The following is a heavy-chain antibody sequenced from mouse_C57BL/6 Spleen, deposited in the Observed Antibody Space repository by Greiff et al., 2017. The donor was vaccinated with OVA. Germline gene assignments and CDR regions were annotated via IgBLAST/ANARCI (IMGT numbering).Heavy chain of an antibody. Sequence: DVKLVESEGGLVQPGSSMKLSCTASGFTFSDYYMAWVRQVPEKGLEWVANINYDGSSTYYLDSLKSRFIISRDNAKNILYLQMSSLKSEDTATYYCARANYYDYVLFAYWGQGTLVTVSA. V-gene: IGHV5-16*01. CDR2: INYDGSST. CDR1: GFTFSDYY. D-gene: IGHD2-4*01. CDR3: ARANYYDYVLFAY. J-gene: IGHJ3*01.